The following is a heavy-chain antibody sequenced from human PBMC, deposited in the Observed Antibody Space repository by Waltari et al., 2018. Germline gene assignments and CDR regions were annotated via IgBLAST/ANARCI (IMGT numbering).Heavy chain of an antibody. CDR1: GGTFSIYA. Sequence: QVQLVQSGAEVKKPGSSVKVSCKASGGTFSIYAFSWVRHAPVPGLEWMGGIIPIFGTANYAQKFQGRVTITTDESTSTAYMELSSLRSEDMAVYYCARGLYCSGGSCYGIAFDYWGQGTLVTVSS. V-gene: IGHV1-69*05. CDR2: IIPIFGTA. CDR3: ARGLYCSGGSCYGIAFDY. D-gene: IGHD2-15*01. J-gene: IGHJ4*02.